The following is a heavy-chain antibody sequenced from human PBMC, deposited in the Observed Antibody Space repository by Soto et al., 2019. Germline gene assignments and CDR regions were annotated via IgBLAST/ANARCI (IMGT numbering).Heavy chain of an antibody. CDR3: AKDQGRSWYEIDY. D-gene: IGHD6-13*01. V-gene: IGHV3-23*01. Sequence: EVQLLESGGGLVQPGGSLRLSCAASGFTFSNYAVTWVRQAPGKGLEWVSTISGSGGSTYYADSVKGRFTISRDNSKNTLYVQMNSLRAEDTAVYYCAKDQGRSWYEIDYWGQGTLVTVSS. CDR1: GFTFSNYA. J-gene: IGHJ4*02. CDR2: ISGSGGST.